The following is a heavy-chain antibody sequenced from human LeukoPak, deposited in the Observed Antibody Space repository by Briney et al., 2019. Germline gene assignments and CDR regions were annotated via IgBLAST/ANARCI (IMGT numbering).Heavy chain of an antibody. Sequence: ASVKVSCKASGYTFTSYGISWVRQAPGQGLEWMGWISAYNGNTNYAQKLQGRVTMTTDTSTSTAYMELRSLRSDDTAVYYCARDHLRLLEWFTYYYYGMDVWGQGTTVTVSS. CDR3: ARDHLRLLEWFTYYYYGMDV. J-gene: IGHJ6*02. CDR2: ISAYNGNT. CDR1: GYTFTSYG. D-gene: IGHD3-3*01. V-gene: IGHV1-18*01.